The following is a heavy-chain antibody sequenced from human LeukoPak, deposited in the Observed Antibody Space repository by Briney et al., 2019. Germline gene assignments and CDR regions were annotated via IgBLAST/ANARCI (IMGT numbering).Heavy chain of an antibody. CDR2: INKDGSTK. D-gene: IGHD4-23*01. J-gene: IGHJ4*02. CDR1: GFTFSSYS. Sequence: GGSLRLSCAASGFTFSSYSMNWVRQAPGKGLEWVANINKDGSTKQYVGSVKGRFTISRDNAKKSLLLQMTSLRAEDSALYYCARDDGGNLDYWGQGTLVTVSS. CDR3: ARDDGGNLDY. V-gene: IGHV3-7*01.